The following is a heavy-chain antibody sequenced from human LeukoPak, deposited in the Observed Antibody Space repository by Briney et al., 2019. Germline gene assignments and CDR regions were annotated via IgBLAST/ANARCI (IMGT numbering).Heavy chain of an antibody. CDR2: IYTSGST. J-gene: IGHJ4*02. D-gene: IGHD3-3*01. Sequence: PSETLSLTCTVSGGSISSYYWSWIRQPPGKGLEWIGYIYTSGSTNYNPSLKSRVTISVDTSKNQFSLKLSSVTAADTAVYYCARQYYDFWSGLSPSASYFDCWGQGTLVTVSS. CDR1: GGSISSYY. CDR3: ARQYYDFWSGLSPSASYFDC. V-gene: IGHV4-4*09.